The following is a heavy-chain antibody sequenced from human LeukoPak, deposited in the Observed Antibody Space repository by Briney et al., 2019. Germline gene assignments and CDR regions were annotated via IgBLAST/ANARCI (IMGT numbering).Heavy chain of an antibody. CDR3: APRVVGSAPFDY. CDR1: GGSISSGSYY. D-gene: IGHD2-15*01. CDR2: IYTSGST. J-gene: IGHJ4*02. Sequence: SETLSLTCTVSGGSISSGSYYWSWIRQPAGKGLEWIGRIYTSGSTNYNPSLKSRVTISVDTSKNQFSLKLSSVTAADTAVYYCAPRVVGSAPFDYWGQGTLVTVSS. V-gene: IGHV4-61*02.